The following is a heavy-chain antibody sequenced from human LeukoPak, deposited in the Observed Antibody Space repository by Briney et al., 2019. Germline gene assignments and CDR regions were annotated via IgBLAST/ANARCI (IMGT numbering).Heavy chain of an antibody. V-gene: IGHV4-34*01. CDR1: GVSFGHYY. J-gene: IGHJ3*02. Sequence: SETLSLTCAVYGVSFGHYYWSWIRQSPGKGLEWIGEINHSGITNHNPSLKSRVTMSVDTSKKQFSLNLNSVTAADTGVYFCARDLEVALPDAFDIWSQGTMVTVSS. CDR3: ARDLEVALPDAFDI. CDR2: INHSGIT. D-gene: IGHD2-15*01.